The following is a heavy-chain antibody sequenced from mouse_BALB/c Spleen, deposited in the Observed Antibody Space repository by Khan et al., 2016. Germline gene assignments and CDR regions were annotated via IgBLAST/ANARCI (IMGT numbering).Heavy chain of an antibody. V-gene: IGHV3-2*02. CDR1: GYSITSDYA. Sequence: EVKLLESGPGLVKPSQSLSLTCTVTGYSITSDYAWNWIRQFPGNKLEWMGYISYSGSTSYNPSLKSRISITRDTSKNQFFLQLNSVTTEDTATYDCARNGYEERAMDYWGQGTSVTVSS. J-gene: IGHJ4*01. D-gene: IGHD2-2*01. CDR3: ARNGYEERAMDY. CDR2: ISYSGST.